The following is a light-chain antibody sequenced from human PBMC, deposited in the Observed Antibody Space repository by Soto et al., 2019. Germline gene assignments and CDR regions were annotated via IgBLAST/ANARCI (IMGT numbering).Light chain of an antibody. Sequence: DIQMTQSPSTLSASVGDRVTITLRASQSISSWLAWYQRKXGKAPKXXIYDASSLESGVLSRFSGSGSGTEFTLTISSLQPDDFATYYCQQYNSSSWTFGQGTKV. CDR3: QQYNSSSWT. CDR1: QSISSW. V-gene: IGKV1-5*01. J-gene: IGKJ1*01. CDR2: DAS.